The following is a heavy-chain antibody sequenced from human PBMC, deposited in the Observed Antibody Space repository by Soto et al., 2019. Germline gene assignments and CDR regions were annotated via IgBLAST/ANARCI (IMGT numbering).Heavy chain of an antibody. J-gene: IGHJ6*02. CDR2: IKQDGSEK. V-gene: IGHV3-7*03. Sequence: GGSLRLSCAASGFTFSGYWMSWVRQAPGKRLEWVANIKQDGSEKYYVDSVKGRFSISRDNAKNSLYLQMNRLRAVDTAVYYCARVLGNYSGYDHQYNSYGMDLWGQGXTVTVYS. CDR3: ARVLGNYSGYDHQYNSYGMDL. D-gene: IGHD5-12*01. CDR1: GFTFSGYW.